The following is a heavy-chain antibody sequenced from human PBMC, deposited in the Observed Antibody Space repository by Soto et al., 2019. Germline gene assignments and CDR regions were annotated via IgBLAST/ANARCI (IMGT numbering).Heavy chain of an antibody. CDR2: VNTNSGDT. CDR1: GYSFTGYY. D-gene: IGHD4-4*01. Sequence: QVQLVQSGAEVRKPGASVKVSCRASGYSFTGYYMHWVRQAPGQGLEWMGWVNTNSGDTTYAQKFQGRVTMTRDTSISTSYMELNRLRSDDTAVYYCAKADDYNNYIPKNSWGQGTLVTVSS. CDR3: AKADDYNNYIPKNS. J-gene: IGHJ5*01. V-gene: IGHV1-2*02.